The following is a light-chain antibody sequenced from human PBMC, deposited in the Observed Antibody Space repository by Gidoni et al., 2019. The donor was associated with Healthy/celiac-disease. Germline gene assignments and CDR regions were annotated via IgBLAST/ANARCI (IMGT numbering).Light chain of an antibody. V-gene: IGLV2-14*01. J-gene: IGLJ2*01. CDR2: DVS. Sequence: QSALTPPASVSASPGQSIPISCPGTSSDFGGYYYVPWYQQHPGKAPQLMIYDVSNRPSGVSNRFSGSKSGNPASLTISGLQAEDEADYYCSSYTSSSTLEFGGGTKLTVL. CDR1: SSDFGGYYY. CDR3: SSYTSSSTLE.